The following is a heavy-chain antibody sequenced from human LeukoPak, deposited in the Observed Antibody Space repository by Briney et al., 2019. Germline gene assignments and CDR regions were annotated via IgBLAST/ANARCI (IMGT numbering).Heavy chain of an antibody. CDR1: GGSFSGYY. D-gene: IGHD3-10*01. V-gene: IGHV4-34*01. J-gene: IGHJ6*03. CDR3: ARSFFGSGSYIYYYYYMDV. CDR2: INHSGST. Sequence: SETLSLTCAVYGGSFSGYYWSWIRQPPGKGLEWIGEINHSGSTNYNPSLKSRVTISVDTSNNQFSLKLSSVTAADTAVYYCARSFFGSGSYIYYYYYMDVWGKGTTVTVSS.